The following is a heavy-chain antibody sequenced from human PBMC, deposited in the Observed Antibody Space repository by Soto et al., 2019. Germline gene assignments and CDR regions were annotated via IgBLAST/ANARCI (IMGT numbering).Heavy chain of an antibody. CDR3: AGALENAYFYYGLNV. CDR2: TTYDGGIK. Sequence: QGPLVESGGGVVQPGRSLSLSCAASGFSFSSYGMEWVRLAPGKGLEWVAATTYDGGIKHYVDSVQGRFTISRDNSKNTLYLQMNSLRVEDTATYYWAGALENAYFYYGLNVWSQGTTVTVS. CDR1: GFSFSSYG. V-gene: IGHV3-30*03. J-gene: IGHJ6*02. D-gene: IGHD1-1*01.